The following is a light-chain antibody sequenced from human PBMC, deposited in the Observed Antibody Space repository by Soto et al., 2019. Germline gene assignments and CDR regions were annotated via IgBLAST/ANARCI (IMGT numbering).Light chain of an antibody. CDR1: QSISSY. J-gene: IGKJ2*01. V-gene: IGKV1-39*01. CDR2: AAS. Sequence: DIQMTQSPSSLSASVGDRVTITCRASQSISSYLNWYQQKPGKAPKLLIYAASSLQSGVPSRFSGSGSGTDFTLTISSLQPEDFPTYYCQQSYSTPYTVGQGTKVDIK. CDR3: QQSYSTPYT.